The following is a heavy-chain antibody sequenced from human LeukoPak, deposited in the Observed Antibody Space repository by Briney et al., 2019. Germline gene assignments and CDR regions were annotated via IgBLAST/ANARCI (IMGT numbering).Heavy chain of an antibody. CDR2: ISSSSSTI. Sequence: GSLRLSCAASGFTFSSYGMHWVRQAPGKGLEWVPYISSSSSTIYYADSVKGRFTISRDNAKNSLYLQMNSLRAEDTAVYYCARDPGYCSSTSCYRSVAFDIWGQGTMVTVSS. CDR1: GFTFSSYG. CDR3: ARDPGYCSSTSCYRSVAFDI. J-gene: IGHJ3*02. D-gene: IGHD2-2*01. V-gene: IGHV3-48*01.